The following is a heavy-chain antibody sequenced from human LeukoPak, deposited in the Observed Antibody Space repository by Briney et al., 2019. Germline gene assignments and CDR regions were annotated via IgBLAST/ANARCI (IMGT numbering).Heavy chain of an antibody. CDR3: ARDPSDYMDV. J-gene: IGHJ6*03. CDR1: GFTFSSYS. V-gene: IGHV3-21*01. Sequence: PGGSLRLSCAASGFTFSSYSMNWVRQAPGKGLEWVSSISSSSSYIYYADSVKGRFTISRDNAKISLYLQMNSLRAEDTAVYYCARDPSDYMDVWGKGTTVTVSS. D-gene: IGHD3-10*01. CDR2: ISSSSSYI.